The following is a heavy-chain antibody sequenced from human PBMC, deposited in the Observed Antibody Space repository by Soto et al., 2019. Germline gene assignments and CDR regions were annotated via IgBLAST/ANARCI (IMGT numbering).Heavy chain of an antibody. J-gene: IGHJ4*02. V-gene: IGHV1-18*01. CDR3: ARGGGYYGSGTYPFDY. Sequence: QVQLVQSGAEVKKPGASVKVSCKTSSYTFSNYGIAWVRQAPGQGLEWMGWISVYNYNTNYAQKLQGRVTMTRDISTSTAYMELRSLISDDTAVYYCARGGGYYGSGTYPFDYWGQGTLVTVSS. CDR2: ISVYNYNT. CDR1: SYTFSNYG. D-gene: IGHD3-10*01.